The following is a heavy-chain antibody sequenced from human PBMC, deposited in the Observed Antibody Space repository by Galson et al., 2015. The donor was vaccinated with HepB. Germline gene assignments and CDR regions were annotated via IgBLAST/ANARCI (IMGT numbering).Heavy chain of an antibody. Sequence: ETLSLTCTVSGGSISSYYWSWIRQPPGKGLEWIGYIYYSGSTNYNPSLKSRVTISVDTSKNQFSLKLSSVTAADTAVYYCARGGTTGYYYYYGMDVWGQGTTVTVSS. CDR1: GGSISSYY. J-gene: IGHJ6*02. CDR3: ARGGTTGYYYYYGMDV. D-gene: IGHD1/OR15-1a*01. V-gene: IGHV4-59*01. CDR2: IYYSGST.